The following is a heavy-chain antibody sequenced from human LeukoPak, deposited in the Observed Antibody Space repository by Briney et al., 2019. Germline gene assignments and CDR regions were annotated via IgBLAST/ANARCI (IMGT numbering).Heavy chain of an antibody. Sequence: GGSLRLSCAASGFTFSSYSMNWVRQAPGKGLEWVSSISSSSSYIYYADSVKGRFTISRDNAKNSLYLQMNRLRAEDTAVYYCARDGYSYGHVPYYFDYWGQGTLVTVSS. J-gene: IGHJ4*02. V-gene: IGHV3-21*01. CDR1: GFTFSSYS. D-gene: IGHD5-18*01. CDR2: ISSSSSYI. CDR3: ARDGYSYGHVPYYFDY.